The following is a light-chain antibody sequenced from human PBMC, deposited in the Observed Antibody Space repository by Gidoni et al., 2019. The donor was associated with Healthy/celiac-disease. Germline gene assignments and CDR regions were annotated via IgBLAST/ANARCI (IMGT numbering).Light chain of an antibody. V-gene: IGLV9-49*01. CDR1: SGYSNSK. CDR3: GADHGSGSNFVLV. CDR2: VGTGGIVG. Sequence: QPVLTQPPSASASLAASVTLTCTLSSGYSNSKVDWYQQRPGKGPRFGMRVGTGGIVGSKGDGSPDRVSVLGSGLKRYLTIKNSQEEDESDYHCGADHGSGSNFVLVFGGGTKLTVL. J-gene: IGLJ2*01.